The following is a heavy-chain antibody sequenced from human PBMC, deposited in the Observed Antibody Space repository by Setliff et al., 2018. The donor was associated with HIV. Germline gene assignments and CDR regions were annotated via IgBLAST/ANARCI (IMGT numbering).Heavy chain of an antibody. D-gene: IGHD3-10*01. Sequence: GESLKISCRASGYSFTDYWIGWVRQMPGKGLECMGIIYPGGSETKYSPSFQGQVTISVDKSFNTAYLQWSSLRASDTTMYYCARSMGFKATTRLDFWGPGTLVTVSS. CDR2: IYPGGSET. J-gene: IGHJ4*02. CDR1: GYSFTDYW. CDR3: ARSMGFKATTRLDF. V-gene: IGHV5-51*01.